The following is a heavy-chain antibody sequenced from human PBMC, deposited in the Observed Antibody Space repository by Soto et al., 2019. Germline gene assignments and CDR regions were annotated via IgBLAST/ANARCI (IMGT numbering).Heavy chain of an antibody. J-gene: IGHJ6*02. CDR3: ARHVPAAGYYYGMDV. CDR2: IIPIFGTA. Sequence: QVQLVQSGAEVKKPGSSVKVSCKASGGTFSSYAISWVRQAPGQGLEWMGGIIPIFGTANYAQKFQGRVPXTXXXSXXTAYMELSSLRSEDTAVYYCARHVPAAGYYYGMDVWGQGTTVTVSS. V-gene: IGHV1-69*05. CDR1: GGTFSSYA. D-gene: IGHD2-2*01.